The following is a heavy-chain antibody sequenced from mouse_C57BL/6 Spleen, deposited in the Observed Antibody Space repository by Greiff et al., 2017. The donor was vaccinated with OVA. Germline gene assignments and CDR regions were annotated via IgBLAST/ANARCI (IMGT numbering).Heavy chain of an antibody. J-gene: IGHJ3*01. D-gene: IGHD2-1*01. Sequence: QVQLQQPGAELVRPGSSVKLSCKASGYTFTSYWMDWVKQRPGQGLEWIGNIYPSDSETHYNQKFKDKATLTVDKTSSTDYMQLSSLTSEDSAVYYCARGGRYGNVACWGQGTLVTVSA. CDR3: ARGGRYGNVAC. CDR2: IYPSDSET. CDR1: GYTFTSYW. V-gene: IGHV1-61*01.